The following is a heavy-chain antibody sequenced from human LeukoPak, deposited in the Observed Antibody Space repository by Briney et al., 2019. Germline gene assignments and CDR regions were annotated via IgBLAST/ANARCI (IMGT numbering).Heavy chain of an antibody. D-gene: IGHD6-19*01. CDR3: ARDLCLAGRPGGMDV. CDR2: IYYSGST. J-gene: IGHJ6*02. CDR1: GGSISSYY. V-gene: IGHV4-59*12. Sequence: SETLSLTCTVSGGSISSYYWSWIRQPPGKGLEWIGYIYYSGSTNYNPSLKSRVTISVDTSKNQFSRKLSSVTAADTAVYYWARDLCLAGRPGGMDVWGQGTTVTVSS.